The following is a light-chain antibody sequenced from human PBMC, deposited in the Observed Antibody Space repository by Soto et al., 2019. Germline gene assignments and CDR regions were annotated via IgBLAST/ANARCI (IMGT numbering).Light chain of an antibody. Sequence: QALVAQPPPGSGAPGQRVTISCTGGNSNFGPAYDVHWYQQLPGTAPKPLIYCDTNRPSGVPDRFSGSKSGTSASLAITGLQAEDEADYYCQSYDSSLSAPVFGTGTKVTVL. CDR3: QSYDSSLSAPV. CDR2: CDT. V-gene: IGLV1-40*01. CDR1: NSNFGPAYD. J-gene: IGLJ1*01.